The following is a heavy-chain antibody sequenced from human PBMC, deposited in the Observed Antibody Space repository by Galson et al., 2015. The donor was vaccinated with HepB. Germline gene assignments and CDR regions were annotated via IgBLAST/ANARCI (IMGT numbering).Heavy chain of an antibody. CDR2: INAGNGNT. CDR1: GYTFTSYA. Sequence: SVKVSCKASGYTFTSYAMHWVRQAPGQRLEWMGWINAGNGNTKYSQKFQGRVTITRDTSASTAYMELSGLRSKDTAVYYCARDPSPRVVVPAAMGFDPWGQGTLVTVSS. D-gene: IGHD2-2*01. CDR3: ARDPSPRVVVPAAMGFDP. J-gene: IGHJ5*02. V-gene: IGHV1-3*01.